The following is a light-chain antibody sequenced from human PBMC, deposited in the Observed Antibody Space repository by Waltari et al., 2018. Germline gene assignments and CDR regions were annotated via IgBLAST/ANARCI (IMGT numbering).Light chain of an antibody. CDR3: QHHVRLPAT. J-gene: IGKJ1*01. Sequence: IVLTQSPGTLSLSPGERATLACRGSQSVNTYLAWYQQKPGQAPRLLIYGAYTRAAGIPDRFSGSGSGTDFSLTISRLEAEDFAVYYCQHHVRLPATFGQGTKVEIK. CDR2: GAY. CDR1: QSVNTY. V-gene: IGKV3-20*01.